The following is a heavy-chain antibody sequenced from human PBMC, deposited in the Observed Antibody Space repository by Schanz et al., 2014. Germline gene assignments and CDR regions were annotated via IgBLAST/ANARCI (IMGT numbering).Heavy chain of an antibody. J-gene: IGHJ4*02. D-gene: IGHD2-21*02. CDR1: GFSLPDHS. V-gene: IGHV3-49*03. Sequence: QLVESGAGLVQPGQSLRLSCTASGFSLPDHSISWFRQAPGKGLEWLGFIASKPFGEITQYAASVQGRFTISRDDSKGIAYLQVNSLKVEDTAVYYCSRHLAMTLDFWGQGTQVTVSS. CDR3: SRHLAMTLDF. CDR2: IASKPFGEIT.